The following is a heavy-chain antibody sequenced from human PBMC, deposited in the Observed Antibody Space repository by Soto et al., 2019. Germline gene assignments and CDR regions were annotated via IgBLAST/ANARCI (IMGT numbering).Heavy chain of an antibody. CDR1: GFTFTAYA. Sequence: EVQLLESGGGLVQPGGSLRLSCAASGFTFTAYAMSWVRQAPGKGLEWVSGISGSGGSTYYADSVKGRFTMSRDNSKNTVHPQMNSLRAEDTAVYYCAKGENYNNYYFDYWGQGTLVTVSS. V-gene: IGHV3-23*01. CDR3: AKGENYNNYYFDY. J-gene: IGHJ4*02. D-gene: IGHD1-1*01. CDR2: ISGSGGST.